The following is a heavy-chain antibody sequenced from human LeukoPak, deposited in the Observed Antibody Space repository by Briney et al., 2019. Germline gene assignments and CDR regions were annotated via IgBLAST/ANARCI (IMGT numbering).Heavy chain of an antibody. CDR1: GFIFSTYG. Sequence: GGSLRLSCAASGFIFSTYGMHWVRQAPGKGLEWVAFMRSDGSDKYYADSVKGRFTISRDNSKNTLYLQMNSLRAEDTAVYYCAKHDSSSYFWGQGALVIVSS. J-gene: IGHJ4*02. V-gene: IGHV3-30*02. CDR3: AKHDSSSYF. D-gene: IGHD3-22*01. CDR2: MRSDGSDK.